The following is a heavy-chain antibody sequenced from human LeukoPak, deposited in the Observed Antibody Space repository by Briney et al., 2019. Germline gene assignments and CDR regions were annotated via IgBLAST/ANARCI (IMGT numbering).Heavy chain of an antibody. CDR2: IKRKTDGGTT. Sequence: PGGSLRPSCAASGLIFTNAWMSWVRQAPGKGLEWVGRIKRKTDGGTTDYAAPVKGRFTISRDDSKNTLFLQMNSLKTEDTAVYYCTTGIMVQGVLLNPWGQGTLVTVSS. CDR3: TTGIMVQGVLLNP. V-gene: IGHV3-15*01. J-gene: IGHJ4*02. CDR1: GLIFTNAW. D-gene: IGHD3-10*01.